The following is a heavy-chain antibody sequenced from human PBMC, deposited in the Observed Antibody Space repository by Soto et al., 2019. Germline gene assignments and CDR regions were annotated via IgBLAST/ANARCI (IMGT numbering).Heavy chain of an antibody. V-gene: IGHV4-39*01. D-gene: IGHD3-3*01. J-gene: IGHJ4*02. CDR3: VNTSEWSVLGN. CDR2: IYYSGYSGTT. Sequence: QLQLQESGPGLVKPSETLSLKCTVSGGSISSSSYYWGWIRQPPGKGLEWIGNIYYSGYSGTTYYHPSLKSRLTISVDTSNNQFSLKLSSVTAADTAVYFFVNTSEWSVLGNWGQGTLVIVSS. CDR1: GGSISSSSYY.